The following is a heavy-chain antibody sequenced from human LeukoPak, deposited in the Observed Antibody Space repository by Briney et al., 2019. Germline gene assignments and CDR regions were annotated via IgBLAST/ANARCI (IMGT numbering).Heavy chain of an antibody. J-gene: IGHJ6*03. V-gene: IGHV4-4*09. CDR2: IHTGGST. CDR3: ARHGPSHYYDYHINV. Sequence: SETLSLTCTVSGGSISYYYWSWIRQPPGKGLEWIGYIHTGGSTKYNPSLDSRVTISVDTSKNQFSLKLTSVTAAETAVYYCARHGPSHYYDYHINVWGKGTTVTVSS. CDR1: GGSISYYY.